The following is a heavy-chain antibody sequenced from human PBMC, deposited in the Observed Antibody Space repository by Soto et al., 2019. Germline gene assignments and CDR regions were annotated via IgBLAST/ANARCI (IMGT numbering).Heavy chain of an antibody. CDR1: GGSFSGYY. D-gene: IGHD3-10*01. J-gene: IGHJ6*02. CDR3: GSLVHSSMVRGVSSRGHHLDV. CDR2: INHSGST. V-gene: IGHV4-34*01. Sequence: PSETLSLTCAVYGGSFSGYYWSWIRQPPGKGLEWIGEINHSGSTNYNPSLKSRVTISVDTSKNQFSLKLSSVTAADTAVYYCGSLVHSSMVRGVSSRGHHLDVWGQGTTVTVSS.